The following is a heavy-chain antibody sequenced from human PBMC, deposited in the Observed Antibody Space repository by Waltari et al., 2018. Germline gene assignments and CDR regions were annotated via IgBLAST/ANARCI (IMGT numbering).Heavy chain of an antibody. CDR3: AIHPYDFWSGYYGVDY. CDR1: GGTFSSYA. Sequence: QVQLVQSGAEVKKPGSSVKVSCKASGGTFSSYAISWVRQAPGQGLEWMGRIIPSFGTANYAQKFQGRVTITADKSTSTAYMELSSLRSEDTAVYYCAIHPYDFWSGYYGVDYWGQGTLVTVSS. D-gene: IGHD3-3*01. J-gene: IGHJ4*02. CDR2: IIPSFGTA. V-gene: IGHV1-69*08.